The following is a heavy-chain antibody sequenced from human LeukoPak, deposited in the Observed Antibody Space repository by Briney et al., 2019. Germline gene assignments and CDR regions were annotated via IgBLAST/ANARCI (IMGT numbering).Heavy chain of an antibody. D-gene: IGHD4/OR15-4a*01. CDR1: GFTFSSYS. CDR2: IRYDGSNK. V-gene: IGHV3-33*08. CDR3: ARRAGAYSHPYDY. J-gene: IGHJ4*02. Sequence: GSLRLSCAASGFTFSSYSMHWVRQAPGKGLEWVAFIRYDGSNKYYADSVKGRFTISRDNSKNTLYLQMNSLRAEDTAVYYCARRAGAYSHPYDYWGQGTLVTVSS.